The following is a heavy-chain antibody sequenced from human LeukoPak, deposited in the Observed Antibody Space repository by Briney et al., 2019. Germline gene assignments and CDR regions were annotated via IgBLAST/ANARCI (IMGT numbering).Heavy chain of an antibody. J-gene: IGHJ6*02. CDR1: GFTFETYW. CDR3: ARGLRDRYGMDV. Sequence: GGSLRLSCAASGFTFETYWMHWVRQAPGKGLVWVSRIHRDGNNINYADFVQGRFTVSRDNAKNTLYLQMHSLRVEDTAMYYCARGLRDRYGMDVWGQGTTVTVSS. CDR2: IHRDGNNI. V-gene: IGHV3-74*01.